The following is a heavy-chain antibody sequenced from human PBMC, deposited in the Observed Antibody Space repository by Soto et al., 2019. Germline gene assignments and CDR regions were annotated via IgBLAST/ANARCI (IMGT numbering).Heavy chain of an antibody. V-gene: IGHV3-30*18. J-gene: IGHJ6*02. CDR3: VKDGSSGWPYFYDMDV. Sequence: QVQLVESGGGVVQPGRSLRLPCAASGFTFSSYGMHWVRQAPGKGLEWVAVISYDGRNKYYADAVKGRFTISRDNSKNTLYLQMSSLRAEDTAVYYCVKDGSSGWPYFYDMDVWGQGTTVTVSS. CDR1: GFTFSSYG. D-gene: IGHD6-19*01. CDR2: ISYDGRNK.